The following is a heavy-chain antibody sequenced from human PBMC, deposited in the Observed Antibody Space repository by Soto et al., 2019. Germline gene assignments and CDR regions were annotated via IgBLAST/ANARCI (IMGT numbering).Heavy chain of an antibody. CDR1: GFTFDDYA. D-gene: IGHD7-27*01. CDR2: ISWNSENI. V-gene: IGHV3-9*01. J-gene: IGHJ3*02. CDR3: AKALLANWGPITGRDAFDI. Sequence: EVQLVESGGGSVQPGRSLRLSCAASGFTFDDYAMHWVRQGPGKGLEWVSGISWNSENIAYADTVKGRLTISRDNAKNPLSLQMNSLRAADTALYSCAKALLANWGPITGRDAFDIWGHGTMVTVS.